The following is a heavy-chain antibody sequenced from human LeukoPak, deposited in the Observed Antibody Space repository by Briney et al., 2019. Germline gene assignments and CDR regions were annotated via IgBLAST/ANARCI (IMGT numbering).Heavy chain of an antibody. J-gene: IGHJ4*02. CDR2: IYYSGST. CDR1: GGSISSGGYY. Sequence: SETLSLTCTVSGGSISSGGYYWSWIRQHPGKGLEWIGYIYYSGSTYYNPSLKSRVTISVDTSKNQFSLKLSSVTAADTAVYYCARGGYYYDSSGYLSYWGQGTLVTVSS. D-gene: IGHD3-22*01. CDR3: ARGGYYYDSSGYLSY. V-gene: IGHV4-31*03.